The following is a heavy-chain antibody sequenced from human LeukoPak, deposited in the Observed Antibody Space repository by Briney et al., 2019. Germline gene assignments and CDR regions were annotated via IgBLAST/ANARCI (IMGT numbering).Heavy chain of an antibody. Sequence: KFQGRVTITRDTSASTAYMELSSLRSEDTAVYYCARDAYCSSTSCYMRGFDYWGQGTLVTVSS. V-gene: IGHV1-3*01. J-gene: IGHJ4*02. CDR3: ARDAYCSSTSCYMRGFDY. D-gene: IGHD2-2*02.